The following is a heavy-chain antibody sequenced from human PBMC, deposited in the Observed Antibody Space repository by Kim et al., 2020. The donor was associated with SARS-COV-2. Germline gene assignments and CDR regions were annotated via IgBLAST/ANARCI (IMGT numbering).Heavy chain of an antibody. D-gene: IGHD6-19*01. CDR1: GFTFTSYA. J-gene: IGHJ6*02. CDR3: ARDLRQWLAHTSPDYDYYSMDG. V-gene: IGHV3-30-3*01. CDR2: ISYDGSNK. Sequence: GGSLRLSCAASGFTFTSYAMHWVRQAPGKGLSWVTVISYDGSNKYYIDSVKGRFTISRDNSKSTLYLQMNSLRPEDTGVYYCARDLRQWLAHTSPDYDYYSMDGWGQGTTVTVS.